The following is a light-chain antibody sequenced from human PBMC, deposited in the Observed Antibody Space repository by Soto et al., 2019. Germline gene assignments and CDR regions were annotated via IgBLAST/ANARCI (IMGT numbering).Light chain of an antibody. J-gene: IGLJ1*01. CDR1: SSNIGGNS. CDR3: GSWDSSLGAYV. Sequence: QAVVTQPPSVSAAPGQKVTISCSGSSSNIGGNSVSWYQQLPGTAPKLLIYDDNKRPSGIPDRFSGSKSGTSATLGITGFQTGDEADYYCGSWDSSLGAYVFGPGTKLTVL. CDR2: DDN. V-gene: IGLV1-51*01.